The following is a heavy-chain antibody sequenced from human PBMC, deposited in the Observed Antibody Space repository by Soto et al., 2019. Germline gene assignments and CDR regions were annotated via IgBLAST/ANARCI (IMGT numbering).Heavy chain of an antibody. V-gene: IGHV3-23*01. J-gene: IGHJ6*02. CDR1: GFTFRKYA. D-gene: IGHD2-21*01. CDR2: IGTSGTPT. Sequence: GGSLRLSCIASGFTFRKYAMAWVRQAPGEDLEWVSAIGTSGTPTLYADSVKSRFSISRDDSRNTVSLQMNSLGVEDTATYYCTRILWSSRRDALDIWGQGTTVTVSS. CDR3: TRILWSSRRDALDI.